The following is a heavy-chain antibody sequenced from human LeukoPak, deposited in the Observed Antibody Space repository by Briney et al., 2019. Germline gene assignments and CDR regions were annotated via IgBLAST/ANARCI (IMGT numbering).Heavy chain of an antibody. CDR2: IYYSGST. Sequence: SETLSLTCTVSGGSISSSSYYWGWIRQPPGKGLEWIGSIYYSGSTYYNPSLKSRVTISVDTSKNQFSLKLSSVTAADTAVYYYARDGGCSGGSCYLIYWYFDLWGRGTLVTVSS. CDR1: GGSISSSSYY. D-gene: IGHD2-15*01. V-gene: IGHV4-39*02. CDR3: ARDGGCSGGSCYLIYWYFDL. J-gene: IGHJ2*01.